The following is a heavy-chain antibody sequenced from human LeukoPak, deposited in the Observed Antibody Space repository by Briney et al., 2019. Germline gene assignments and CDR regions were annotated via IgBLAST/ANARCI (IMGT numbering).Heavy chain of an antibody. J-gene: IGHJ3*02. CDR2: IYTSGST. D-gene: IGHD3-3*01. Sequence: SETLSLTCTVSGGSISSSSYYWGWIRQPPGKGLEWIGRIYTSGSTNYNPSLKSRVTMSVDTSKNQLSLKLSSVTAADTAVYYCARGRGYDFWSGYYTDHDAFDIWGQGTMVTVSS. CDR1: GGSISSSSYY. V-gene: IGHV4-61*05. CDR3: ARGRGYDFWSGYYTDHDAFDI.